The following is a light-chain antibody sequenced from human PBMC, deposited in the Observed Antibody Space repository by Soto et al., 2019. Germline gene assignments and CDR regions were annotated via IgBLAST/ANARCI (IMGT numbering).Light chain of an antibody. J-gene: IGKJ4*01. CDR2: AAS. V-gene: IGKV1-39*01. CDR1: QSTSSY. Sequence: DIQMTQSPSSLSASVGDRVTITCRASQSTSSYLNWYQQKPGKAPKLLLYAASNLQSGVPSRVSGSGSGTDFTLTISSLQPEDFATYYCQHSYSTLELTFGGGTKVEIK. CDR3: QHSYSTLELT.